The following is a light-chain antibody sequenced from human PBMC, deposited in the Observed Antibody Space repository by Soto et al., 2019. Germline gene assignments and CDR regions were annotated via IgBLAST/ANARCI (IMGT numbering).Light chain of an antibody. Sequence: EIVLTQSPATLSLSPGERATLSCRASQSVSSYLAWYQQKPGQAPRLLIYDASNRATGIPARFSGSGSGTDFTLTISRLEPEDFAVYYCQQRSTWPQTFGQGTKLEIK. CDR3: QQRSTWPQT. CDR1: QSVSSY. CDR2: DAS. J-gene: IGKJ2*01. V-gene: IGKV3-11*01.